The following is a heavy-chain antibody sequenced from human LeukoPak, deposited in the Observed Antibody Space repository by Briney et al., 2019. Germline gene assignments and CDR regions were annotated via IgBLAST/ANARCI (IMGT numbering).Heavy chain of an antibody. V-gene: IGHV3-30*18. CDR2: ISYDGSNK. CDR1: GFTFSNHG. CDR3: AKDSSSWSYYMDV. D-gene: IGHD6-13*01. Sequence: GRPLRLSCAASGFTFSNHGMHWVRQAPGKGLECVAVISYDGSNKYYADSVKGRFTISRDNAKNTLYLQMNSLRAEDTAVYYCAKDSSSWSYYMDVWGKGTTVTVSS. J-gene: IGHJ6*03.